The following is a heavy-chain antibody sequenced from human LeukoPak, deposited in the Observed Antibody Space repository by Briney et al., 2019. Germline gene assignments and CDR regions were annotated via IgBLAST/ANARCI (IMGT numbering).Heavy chain of an antibody. Sequence: GGSLRLSCAASGFTFSSYGMHWVRQAPGKGLEWVAFIRYDGSNKYYADSVKGRFTISRDNSKNTLYLQMNSLRAEDTAVYYCARESGTYYDFWSGYYTTGWFDPWGQGTLVTVSS. D-gene: IGHD3-3*01. V-gene: IGHV3-30*02. CDR3: ARESGTYYDFWSGYYTTGWFDP. J-gene: IGHJ5*02. CDR2: IRYDGSNK. CDR1: GFTFSSYG.